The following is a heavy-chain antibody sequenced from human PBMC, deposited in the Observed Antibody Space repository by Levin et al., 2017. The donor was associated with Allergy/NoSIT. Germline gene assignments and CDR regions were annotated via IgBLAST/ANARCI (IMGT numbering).Heavy chain of an antibody. V-gene: IGHV4-34*01. CDR3: ARAPAPRHIERPQRYFDWFGGAGWFDP. D-gene: IGHD3-9*01. CDR1: GGSFSGYY. CDR2: INHSGST. J-gene: IGHJ5*02. Sequence: SQTLSLTCAVYGGSFSGYYWSWIRQPPGKGLEWIGEINHSGSTNYNPSLKSRVTISVDTSKNQFSLKLSSVTAADTAVYYCARAPAPRHIERPQRYFDWFGGAGWFDPWGQGTLVTVSS.